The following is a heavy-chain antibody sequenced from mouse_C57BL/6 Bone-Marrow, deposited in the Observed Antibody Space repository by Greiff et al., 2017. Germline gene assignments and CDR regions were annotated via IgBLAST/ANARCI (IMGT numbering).Heavy chain of an antibody. CDR2: IGPETGDS. Sequence: EVQLQQSGAELVRPGASVKLSCTASGFNIKDDYMHWVKQTPEQGLEWIGWIGPETGDSEYASKFKGKATIAADTTANTAYLQLSSLTSEDTAVYYCTPEFDYWGQGTTLTVSS. CDR1: GFNIKDDY. J-gene: IGHJ2*01. CDR3: TPEFDY. V-gene: IGHV14-4*01.